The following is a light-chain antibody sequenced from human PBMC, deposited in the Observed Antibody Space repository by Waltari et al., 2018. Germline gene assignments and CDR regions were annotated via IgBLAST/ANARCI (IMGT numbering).Light chain of an antibody. CDR3: QQHGTLPAT. CDR1: QSVGSSS. Sequence: EIVLMQSPGTASLSQGVSVTLSCRASQSVGSSSLAWSQQKPGQAPRLVIYRASRRATGIPNRFSGSGSGTDFSLTISRLEPEDFAVYYCQQHGTLPATFGQGTKVEIK. V-gene: IGKV3-20*01. CDR2: RAS. J-gene: IGKJ1*01.